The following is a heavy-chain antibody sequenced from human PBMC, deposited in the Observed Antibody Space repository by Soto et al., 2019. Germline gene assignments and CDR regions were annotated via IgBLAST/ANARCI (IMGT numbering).Heavy chain of an antibody. CDR3: AREDDGGDSLDV. V-gene: IGHV4-59*12. CDR1: GGSISSYY. CDR2: IHHSGSI. D-gene: IGHD2-21*02. Sequence: SETLSLTCTVSGGSISSYYWSWIRQPPGKGLEWIGYIHHSGSILYNPSLKSRVTISVDTSKNQFSLHLTSVTAADTAVYFCAREDDGGDSLDVWGQGTTVTVSS. J-gene: IGHJ6*02.